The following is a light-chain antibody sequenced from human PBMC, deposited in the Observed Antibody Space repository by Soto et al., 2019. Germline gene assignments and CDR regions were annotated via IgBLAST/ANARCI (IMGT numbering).Light chain of an antibody. J-gene: IGLJ3*02. CDR3: SSYTGSSSLV. CDR2: EVS. CDR1: SSDVGAYNY. Sequence: QSALTQPPSASGSPGQSVTISCTGTSSDVGAYNYVSWYQQHPGKAPKLMIYEVSKRPSGVPDRFSGSKSGNTASLTVSGLQAEDEADYYCSSYTGSSSLVFGGGTKLTV. V-gene: IGLV2-8*01.